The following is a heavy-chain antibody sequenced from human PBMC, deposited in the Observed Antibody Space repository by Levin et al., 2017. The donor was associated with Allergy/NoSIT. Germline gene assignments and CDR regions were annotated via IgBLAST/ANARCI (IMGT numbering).Heavy chain of an antibody. CDR2: IHSSGTT. CDR1: GDSIRSGVFY. J-gene: IGHJ4*02. CDR3: ARDFETPLSRNYYRLLDS. Sequence: SETLSLTCTVSGDSIRSGVFYWSWLRQGPGKGLEWIGYIHSSGTTHYNPSLKSRLTISVDTSKNQFSLSLTSVTAADTAVYFCARDFETPLSRNYYRLLDSWGQGTLVTVSS. V-gene: IGHV4-31*03. D-gene: IGHD3-10*01.